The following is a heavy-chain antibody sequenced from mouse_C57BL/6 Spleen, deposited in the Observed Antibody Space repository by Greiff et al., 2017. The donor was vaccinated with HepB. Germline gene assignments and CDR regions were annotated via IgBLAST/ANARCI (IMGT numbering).Heavy chain of an antibody. CDR2: IHPNSGST. J-gene: IGHJ3*01. D-gene: IGHD1-1*01. Sequence: QVHVKQPGAELVKPGASVKLSCKASGYTFTSYWMHWVKQRPGQGLEWIGMIHPNSGSTNYNEKFKSKATLTVDKSSSTAYMQLSSLTSEDSAVYYCARGNYGSSYAWFAYWGQGTLVTVSA. CDR3: ARGNYGSSYAWFAY. CDR1: GYTFTSYW. V-gene: IGHV1-64*01.